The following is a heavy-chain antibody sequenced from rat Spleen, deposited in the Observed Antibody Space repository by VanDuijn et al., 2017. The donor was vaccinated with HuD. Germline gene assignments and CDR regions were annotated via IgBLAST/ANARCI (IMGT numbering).Heavy chain of an antibody. CDR3: ATAGTRVSRFAY. Sequence: QVQLKESGPGLVQPSQTLSLTCTVSGFSLTSYHVSWVRQPPGKGLEWMGVMWTGGNKASTSLLKSRLSISRDISKSQVFLKMNSLQTEDTATYHCATAGTRVSRFAYWGQGTLVTVSS. J-gene: IGHJ3*01. V-gene: IGHV2-43*01. CDR2: MWTGGNK. D-gene: IGHD1-4*01. CDR1: GFSLTSYH.